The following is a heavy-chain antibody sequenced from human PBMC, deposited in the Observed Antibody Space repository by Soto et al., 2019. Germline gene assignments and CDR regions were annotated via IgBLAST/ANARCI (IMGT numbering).Heavy chain of an antibody. Sequence: SETLSLTCTVSGGSISSSSYYWGWIRQPPGKGLEWIGSIYYSGSTYYNPSLKSRVTISVDTSKNQFSLKLSSVTAADTAVYYCVWSDGYYYYYGMDVWGQGTTVTVSS. V-gene: IGHV4-39*01. CDR1: GGSISSSSYY. J-gene: IGHJ6*02. CDR3: VWSDGYYYYYGMDV. D-gene: IGHD2-21*01. CDR2: IYYSGST.